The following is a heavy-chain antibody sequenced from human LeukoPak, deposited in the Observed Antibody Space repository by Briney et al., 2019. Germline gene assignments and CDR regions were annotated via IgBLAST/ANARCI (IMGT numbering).Heavy chain of an antibody. Sequence: GRSLRLSCAASGFTFSSYAMHWVRQAPGKGLEWVAVISYDGSNKYYADSVKGRFTISRDNSKNTLYLQMNSLRAEDTAVYYCARAKTTVVTPFDYWGQGTLVTVSS. CDR3: ARAKTTVVTPFDY. J-gene: IGHJ4*02. D-gene: IGHD4-23*01. CDR2: ISYDGSNK. V-gene: IGHV3-30*01. CDR1: GFTFSSYA.